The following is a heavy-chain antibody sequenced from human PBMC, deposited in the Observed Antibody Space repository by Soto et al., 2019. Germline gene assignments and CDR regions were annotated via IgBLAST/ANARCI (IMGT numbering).Heavy chain of an antibody. Sequence: EVQLVESGGGLVQPVESLRLSCAASGFTFSSYWMHWVRQAPGKGLVWVSRINSDGSRTNYADSVKGRFTVSRDNAKNTQYLQMNSLIAEDTSVYYCARVLTGRGNWFDPWGQGTLVTVS. CDR2: INSDGSRT. CDR1: GFTFSSYW. D-gene: IGHD3-10*01. CDR3: ARVLTGRGNWFDP. V-gene: IGHV3-74*01. J-gene: IGHJ5*02.